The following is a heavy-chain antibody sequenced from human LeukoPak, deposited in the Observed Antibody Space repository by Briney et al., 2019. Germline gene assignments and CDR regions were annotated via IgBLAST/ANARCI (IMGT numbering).Heavy chain of an antibody. D-gene: IGHD3-3*01. CDR3: ARSGDYDYWSGFRM. CDR2: ISPNSGGT. Sequence: ASVKVSCKASGYTFTGYYMHWVRQAPGQGLEWMGWISPNSGGTNYAQKFQGRVTMTRDTSISTAYMELSRLTSDDTALYYCARSGDYDYWSGFRMWGQGTLVTVSS. V-gene: IGHV1-2*02. J-gene: IGHJ4*02. CDR1: GYTFTGYY.